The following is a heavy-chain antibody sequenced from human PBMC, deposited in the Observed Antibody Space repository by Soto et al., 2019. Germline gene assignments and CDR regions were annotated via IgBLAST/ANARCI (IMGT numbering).Heavy chain of an antibody. D-gene: IGHD4-4*01. V-gene: IGHV4-31*03. J-gene: IGHJ4*02. CDR1: GGSISSGGYY. CDR2: IYYSGST. Sequence: SETLSLTCTVSGGSISSGGYYWSWIRQHPGKGLEWIGYIYYSGSTYYNPSLKSRVTISVDTSKNQFSLKLSSVTAADTAVYYCASTQDYSNYESRFDYWGQGTLVTVSS. CDR3: ASTQDYSNYESRFDY.